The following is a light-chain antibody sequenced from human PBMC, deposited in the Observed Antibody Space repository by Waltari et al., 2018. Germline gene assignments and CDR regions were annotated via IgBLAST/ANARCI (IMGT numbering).Light chain of an antibody. CDR2: DVG. J-gene: IGLJ1*01. V-gene: IGLV2-14*01. CDR1: STDVGAYNF. CDR3: SSYTTSTTLL. Sequence: TQPASVSGSPGQSITISCTGSSTDVGAYNFVSWYQQHPGKVPKLILYDVGNRPSGISHRFSASKSGNTASLTISGLQEEDEGEYYCSSYTTSTTLLFGTGTRLTVL.